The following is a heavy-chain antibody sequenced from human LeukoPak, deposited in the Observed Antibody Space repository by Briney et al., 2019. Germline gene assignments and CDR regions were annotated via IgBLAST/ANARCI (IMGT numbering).Heavy chain of an antibody. D-gene: IGHD3-22*01. CDR3: AKDRPSGYFRPYYFDY. V-gene: IGHV3-23*01. CDR1: GFTFSNYA. CDR2: ISGSGGST. J-gene: IGHJ4*02. Sequence: GGLRLSCTASGFTFSNYAMSWVRQAPGKGLGWVSAISGSGGSTYYADSVKGRFTISRDNSKNTLYLQMNSLRAEDTAVYYCAKDRPSGYFRPYYFDYWGQGTLVTVSS.